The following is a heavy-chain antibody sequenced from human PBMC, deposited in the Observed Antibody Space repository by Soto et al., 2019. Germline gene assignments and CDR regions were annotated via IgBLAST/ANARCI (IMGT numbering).Heavy chain of an antibody. D-gene: IGHD3-9*01. CDR2: IYYSGST. J-gene: IGHJ4*02. CDR3: ARVYASGILTGPNDYFDY. Sequence: PSETLSLTCTVSGGSISSYYWSWIRQPPGKGLEWIGYIYYSGSTNYNPSLKSRVTISVDTSKNQFSLKLSSVTAADRAVYYCARVYASGILTGPNDYFDYWGQGTLVTVSS. V-gene: IGHV4-59*01. CDR1: GGSISSYY.